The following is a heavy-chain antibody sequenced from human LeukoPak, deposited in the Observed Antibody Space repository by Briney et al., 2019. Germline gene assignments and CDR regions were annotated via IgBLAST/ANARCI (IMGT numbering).Heavy chain of an antibody. Sequence: SVKVSCKASGGTFRTYVFSWVRQDAGQRLEWMGGISPIFNAVNYAQRFKGRVTITADEGTNTVFMEMSSLTSEDTAVYYCATDRSNHDNFDSWGQGTLVTVSS. V-gene: IGHV1-69*01. CDR1: GGTFRTYV. D-gene: IGHD3-22*01. CDR3: ATDRSNHDNFDS. CDR2: ISPIFNAV. J-gene: IGHJ4*02.